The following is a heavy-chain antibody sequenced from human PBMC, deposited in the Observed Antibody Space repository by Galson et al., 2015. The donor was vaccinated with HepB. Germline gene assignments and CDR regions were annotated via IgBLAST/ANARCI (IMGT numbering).Heavy chain of an antibody. D-gene: IGHD3-3*01. V-gene: IGHV4-59*01. CDR2: IYYSGST. CDR3: ARGVVAVVDAFDI. Sequence: SETLSLTCTVSGGSISSYYWSWIRQPPGKGLEWIGYIYYSGSTNYNPSLKSRVTISVDTSKNQFSLKLSSVTAADTAVYYCARGVVAVVDAFDIWGQGTMVTVSS. CDR1: GGSISSYY. J-gene: IGHJ3*02.